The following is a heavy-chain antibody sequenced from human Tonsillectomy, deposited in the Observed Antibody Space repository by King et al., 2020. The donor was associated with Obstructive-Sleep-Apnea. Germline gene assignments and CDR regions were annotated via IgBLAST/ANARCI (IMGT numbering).Heavy chain of an antibody. CDR2: IYYTGGT. CDR3: ARVANWGNAFDI. CDR1: GGSIRSNY. J-gene: IGHJ3*02. V-gene: IGHV4-59*01. D-gene: IGHD7-27*01. Sequence: PLQESGPRLVKPSETLSLTCSVSGGSIRSNYWSWMRQAPGKGLEWIGSIYYTGGTDYNPSLQSRVTISVDTSKSQFSLKVSSVTAADTAVYYCARVANWGNAFDIWGQGTMVTVSS.